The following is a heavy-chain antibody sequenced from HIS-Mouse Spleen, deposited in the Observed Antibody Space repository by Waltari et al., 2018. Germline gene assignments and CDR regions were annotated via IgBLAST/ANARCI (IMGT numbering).Heavy chain of an antibody. V-gene: IGHV4-39*07. D-gene: IGHD6-13*01. J-gene: IGHJ2*01. CDR3: AREIPYSSSWYDWYFDL. CDR1: GGSISSISYY. CDR2: IYYSGGT. Sequence: QLQLQESGPGLVKPSETLSLPCTVSGGSISSISYYCGWIRQPPGKGLEWIGSIYYSGGTYYNPSLKSRVTISVDTSKNQFSLKLSSVTAADTTVYYCAREIPYSSSWYDWYFDLWGRGTLVTVSS.